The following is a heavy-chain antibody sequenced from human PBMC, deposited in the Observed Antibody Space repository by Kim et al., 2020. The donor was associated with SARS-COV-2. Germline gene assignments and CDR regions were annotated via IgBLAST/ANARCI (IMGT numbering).Heavy chain of an antibody. CDR2: ISWNSGSI. D-gene: IGHD2-21*01. CDR3: AKSRYCGDCTNYYYYYGMDV. V-gene: IGHV3-9*01. CDR1: GFTFDDYA. J-gene: IGHJ6*02. Sequence: GGSLRLSCAASGFTFDDYAMHWVRQAPGKGLEWVSGISWNSGSIGYADSVKGRFTISRDNAKNSLYLQMNSLRAEDTALYYCAKSRYCGDCTNYYYYYGMDVWGQGTTVTVSS.